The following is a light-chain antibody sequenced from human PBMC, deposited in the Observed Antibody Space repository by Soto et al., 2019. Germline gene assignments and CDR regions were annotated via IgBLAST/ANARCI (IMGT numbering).Light chain of an antibody. CDR3: QSYDSSMSGSYV. Sequence: QSVLAQPPSVSGAPGQRVTFSCTGSTSNIGAGYDVHWYQQLPGTSPKLLIFGNSNRPSGVPDRFSASRSGSSASLAITGLQAEDEADYYCQSYDSSMSGSYVLGSGTKVTVL. J-gene: IGLJ1*01. CDR2: GNS. CDR1: TSNIGAGYD. V-gene: IGLV1-40*01.